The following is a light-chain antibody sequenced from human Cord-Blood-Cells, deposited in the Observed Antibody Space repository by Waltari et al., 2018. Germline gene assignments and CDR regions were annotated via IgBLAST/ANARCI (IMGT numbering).Light chain of an antibody. J-gene: IGLJ1*01. CDR3: SSYTSSSTDV. V-gene: IGLV2-14*01. CDR1: SSDVDGYNY. Sequence: QSALTQPASVSGSPGQSITISCTGTSSDVDGYNYVSWYQQHPGKAPKLMLYEVSNRHAGVANRFSGSKSGNTAALTISGLRAEDEADYYCSSYTSSSTDVVGTGTKVTVL. CDR2: EVS.